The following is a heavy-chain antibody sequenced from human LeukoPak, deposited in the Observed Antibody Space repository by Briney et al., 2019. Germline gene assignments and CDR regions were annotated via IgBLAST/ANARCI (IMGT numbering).Heavy chain of an antibody. CDR2: ISSSGSTI. CDR1: GFTFSSYR. V-gene: IGHV3-48*04. J-gene: IGHJ6*04. CDR3: AELGITMIGGV. D-gene: IGHD3-10*02. Sequence: GGFLRLSCAASGFTFSSYRMNWVRQAPGKGLEWVSYISSSGSTIYYADSVKGRFTISRDNAKNSLYLQMNSLRAEDTAVYYCAELGITMIGGVWGKGTTVTISS.